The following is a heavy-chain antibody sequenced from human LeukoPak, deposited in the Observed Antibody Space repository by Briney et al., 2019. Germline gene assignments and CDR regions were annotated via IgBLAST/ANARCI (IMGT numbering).Heavy chain of an antibody. CDR3: AEALSIAVAGTGVLYFDY. CDR2: IWYDGSNK. D-gene: IGHD6-19*01. Sequence: PGRSLRLSCAASGFTFSSYGMHWVRQAPGKGLEWVAVIWYDGSNKYYADSVKGRFTISRDNSKNTLYLQMNSLRAEDTAVYYCAEALSIAVAGTGVLYFDYWGQGTLVTVSS. CDR1: GFTFSSYG. J-gene: IGHJ4*02. V-gene: IGHV3-33*06.